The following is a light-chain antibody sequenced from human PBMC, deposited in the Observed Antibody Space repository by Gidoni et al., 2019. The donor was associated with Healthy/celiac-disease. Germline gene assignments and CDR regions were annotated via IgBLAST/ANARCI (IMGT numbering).Light chain of an antibody. CDR1: SGSIASNY. V-gene: IGLV6-57*02. J-gene: IGLJ3*02. CDR3: QSYDSSNWV. Sequence: NFILTPHPSVSESPGKTVTISCTGSSGSIASNYVQWYQQRPGSPPTTVIYDANQRPSGVSDRFSGSIDSSSNSASLTISGLKTEDEADYYCQSYDSSNWVFGGGTKLTVL. CDR2: DAN.